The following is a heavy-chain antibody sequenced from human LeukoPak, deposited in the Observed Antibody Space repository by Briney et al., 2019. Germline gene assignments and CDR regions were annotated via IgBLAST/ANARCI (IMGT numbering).Heavy chain of an antibody. CDR2: ISGSGGST. V-gene: IGHV3-23*01. J-gene: IGHJ3*02. CDR3: ALNGREVPSGAFDI. D-gene: IGHD3-16*02. CDR1: GFTFSSYS. Sequence: GGSLRLSCAASGFTFSSYSMNWVRQTPGKGLEWVSAISGSGGSTYYADSVKGRFTISRDNSKNTLYLQRNSLRAEDTAVYYCALNGREVPSGAFDIWGQGTMVTVSS.